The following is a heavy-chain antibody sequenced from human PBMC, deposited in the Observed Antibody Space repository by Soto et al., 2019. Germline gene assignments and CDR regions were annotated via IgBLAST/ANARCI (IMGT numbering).Heavy chain of an antibody. CDR1: GFSLRTSGVA. V-gene: IGHV2-5*02. D-gene: IGHD3-9*01. Sequence: GPTLVNPTQTLTLTCTFSGFSLRTSGVAVGWIRQPPGKALEWLALIYWDDDKHYSPSLRSRLTITKDTSKNQVVLTMTNMDPMDTGTYYCAHKGPEDWPLDYWGQGTLVTVSS. CDR2: IYWDDDK. J-gene: IGHJ4*02. CDR3: AHKGPEDWPLDY.